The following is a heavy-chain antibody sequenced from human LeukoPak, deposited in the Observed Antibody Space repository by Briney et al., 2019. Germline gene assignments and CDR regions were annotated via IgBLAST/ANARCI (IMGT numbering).Heavy chain of an antibody. CDR2: ITAGNGNT. D-gene: IGHD5-18*01. CDR1: GYNFRSYG. J-gene: IGHJ3*02. CDR3: ARDLARGYSYGYNAFDI. Sequence: ASVKVSCKASGYNFRSYGIGWVRQAPRQGLEWMGWITAGNGNTNYAQKVQGRVTMTTDTSTSTAYMELRSPRSDDTAVYFCARDLARGYSYGYNAFDIWGQGTMVTVSS. V-gene: IGHV1-18*01.